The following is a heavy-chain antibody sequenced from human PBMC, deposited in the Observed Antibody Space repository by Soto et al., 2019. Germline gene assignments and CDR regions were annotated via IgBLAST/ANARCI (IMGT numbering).Heavy chain of an antibody. CDR1: GFTFSSYA. J-gene: IGHJ5*02. V-gene: IGHV3-23*01. CDR2: ISGSGGST. D-gene: IGHD3-10*01. CDR3: AKVLGRFGELWKGYNWFDP. Sequence: QPGGSLRLSCAASGFTFSSYAMSWVRQAPGKGLEWVSAISGSGGSTYYADSVKGRFTISRDNSKNTLYLQMNSLRAEDTAVYYCAKVLGRFGELWKGYNWFDPWGQGTLVTVSS.